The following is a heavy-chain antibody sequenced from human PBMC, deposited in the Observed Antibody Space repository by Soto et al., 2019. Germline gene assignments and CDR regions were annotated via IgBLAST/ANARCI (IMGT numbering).Heavy chain of an antibody. D-gene: IGHD3-3*01. J-gene: IGHJ3*02. Sequence: GGSLRLSCAASGFTFSSYWMHWVRQAPGKGLVWVSRINSDGSSTSYADSVKGRFTISRDNAKNTLYLQMNSLRAEDTAVYYCARGNIRGSGYDFWSGENAFDIWGQGTTVTVSS. CDR1: GFTFSSYW. V-gene: IGHV3-74*01. CDR2: INSDGSST. CDR3: ARGNIRGSGYDFWSGENAFDI.